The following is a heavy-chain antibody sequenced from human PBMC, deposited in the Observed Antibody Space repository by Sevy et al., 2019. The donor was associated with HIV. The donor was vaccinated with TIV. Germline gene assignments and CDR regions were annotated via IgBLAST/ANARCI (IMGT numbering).Heavy chain of an antibody. CDR2: IKQDGSEK. Sequence: GGSLRLSCAASGFTFSSYWMSWVRQAPGKGLEWVANIKQDGSEKYYVDSVKGRFTISRDNAKNSLYLQMNSLRAEDTAVYYCARDSSSGYDYGGYYYYGMDVWGQGTTVTVSS. V-gene: IGHV3-7*01. D-gene: IGHD3-22*01. CDR3: ARDSSSGYDYGGYYYYGMDV. J-gene: IGHJ6*02. CDR1: GFTFSSYW.